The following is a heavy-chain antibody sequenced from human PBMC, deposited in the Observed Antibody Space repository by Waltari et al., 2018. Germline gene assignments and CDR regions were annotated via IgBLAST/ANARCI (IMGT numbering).Heavy chain of an antibody. Sequence: QVQLVQSGAEVKKPGSSVKVSCKASGGTFSSYAISWVRQAPGQGLEWMGGIIPIFCTANYAQKFQGRVTITTDESTSTAYMELSSLGSEETAVYYCATEYSGYDDYFDYWGQGTLVTVSS. D-gene: IGHD5-12*01. CDR3: ATEYSGYDDYFDY. V-gene: IGHV1-69*05. J-gene: IGHJ4*02. CDR2: IIPIFCTA. CDR1: GGTFSSYA.